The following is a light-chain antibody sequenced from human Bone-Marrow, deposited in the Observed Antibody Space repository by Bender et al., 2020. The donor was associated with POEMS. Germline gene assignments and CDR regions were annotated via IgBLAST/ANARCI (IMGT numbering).Light chain of an antibody. Sequence: QSALTQPASVSGSPGQSITISCTGTGSDIGSLNRVSWLQQHPGEAPKLVIFEATKRPSGLSDRFSGSKSGTSASLAITGLQSDDEADYYCCSYADSSTWVFGGGTKLTVL. J-gene: IGLJ3*02. CDR2: EAT. CDR3: CSYADSSTWV. CDR1: GSDIGSLNR. V-gene: IGLV2-23*01.